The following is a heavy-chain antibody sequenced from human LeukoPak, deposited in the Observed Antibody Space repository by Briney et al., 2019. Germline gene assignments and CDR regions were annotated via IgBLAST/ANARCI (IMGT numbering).Heavy chain of an antibody. V-gene: IGHV3-21*01. J-gene: IGHJ4*02. CDR3: GGGLQLPDY. Sequence: RGSLRLSCAASGFTFSSYSMNWVRQAPGKGLEWVSSISSSSSYIFYADSVKGRFTISRDNAKHPLYLQMNSRRAEDTAVYYCGGGLQLPDYWGQGTLVTVSS. D-gene: IGHD5-24*01. CDR1: GFTFSSYS. CDR2: ISSSSSYI.